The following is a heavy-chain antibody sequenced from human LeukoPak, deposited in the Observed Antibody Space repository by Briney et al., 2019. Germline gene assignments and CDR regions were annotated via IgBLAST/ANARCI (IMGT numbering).Heavy chain of an antibody. D-gene: IGHD4-17*01. J-gene: IGHJ4*02. CDR3: ARAGYGDYSDY. CDR1: GFTFSDYY. CDR2: ISSSSSYT. Sequence: GGSLRLSCAASGFTFSDYYMSWIRQAPGKGLEWVSYISSSSSYTNYADSVKGRFTISRDNAKNSLYLQMNSLRAEDTPVYYCARAGYGDYSDYWGQGTLVTVSS. V-gene: IGHV3-11*06.